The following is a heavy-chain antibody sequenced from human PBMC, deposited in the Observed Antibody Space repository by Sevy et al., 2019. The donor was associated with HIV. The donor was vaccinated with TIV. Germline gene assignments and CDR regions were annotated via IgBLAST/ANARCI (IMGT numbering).Heavy chain of an antibody. V-gene: IGHV3-30*18. D-gene: IGHD1-1*01. Sequence: GGSLRLSCAASGFTFSNYAMHGVRQSPGKGLEWVALISYDGGIKIYADSVKGRFTISRDNSKNTLDLEMNSLRIEDTALYYCSQDLQPGVDYGLDVWGQGTTVTVSS. J-gene: IGHJ6*02. CDR2: ISYDGGIK. CDR1: GFTFSNYA. CDR3: SQDLQPGVDYGLDV.